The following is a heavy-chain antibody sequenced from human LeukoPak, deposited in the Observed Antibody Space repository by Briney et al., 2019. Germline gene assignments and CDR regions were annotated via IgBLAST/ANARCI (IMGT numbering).Heavy chain of an antibody. CDR3: ARLRYFDWTVDY. CDR2: IYTSGST. D-gene: IGHD3-9*01. J-gene: IGHJ4*02. V-gene: IGHV4-4*07. CDR1: GGSISRYY. Sequence: KPSETLSLTFTVPGGSISRYYWGWIRQPAGKGLGWIGRIYTSGSTNYNPSLKSRVTMSVDTSKNQFSLKLSSVTAADTAVYYCARLRYFDWTVDYWGQGTLVTVSS.